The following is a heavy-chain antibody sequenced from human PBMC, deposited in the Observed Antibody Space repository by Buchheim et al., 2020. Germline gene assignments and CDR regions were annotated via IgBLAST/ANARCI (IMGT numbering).Heavy chain of an antibody. D-gene: IGHD2-15*01. CDR1: GYTFISYW. CDR2: IYPGDSDT. J-gene: IGHJ5*02. V-gene: IGHV5-51*01. Sequence: EVQLVQSGAEVREPGESLKISCKGSGYTFISYWIAWVRQMPGKGLEWMGIIYPGDSDTRYSPSFQGQVTISADKSINTAYPQWSSLKASDTAIYYCARQHCTDDSCYLSWFDPWGQGTL. CDR3: ARQHCTDDSCYLSWFDP.